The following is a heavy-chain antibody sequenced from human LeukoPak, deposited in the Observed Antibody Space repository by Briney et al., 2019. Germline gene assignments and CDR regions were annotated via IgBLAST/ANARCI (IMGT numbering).Heavy chain of an antibody. J-gene: IGHJ5*02. V-gene: IGHV1-24*01. CDR1: GYTLTELS. CDR2: FDPEDGET. D-gene: IGHD3-3*01. Sequence: GASVKVSCKVSGYTLTELSMHWVRQAPGKGLEWMGGFDPEDGETIYAQKFQGRVTMTEDTSTDTAYMELSSLRSEDTAVYYCARTPPNYDFWSGYSREGWFDPWGQGTLVTVSS. CDR3: ARTPPNYDFWSGYSREGWFDP.